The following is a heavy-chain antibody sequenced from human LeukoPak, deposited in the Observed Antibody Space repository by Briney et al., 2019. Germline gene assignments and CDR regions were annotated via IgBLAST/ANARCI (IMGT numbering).Heavy chain of an antibody. J-gene: IGHJ4*02. Sequence: GGSLRLYCAASGFTFSSYAMSWVRQAPGKGLEWVSAISGSGGSTYYADSVKGRFTISRDNSKNTLYLQMNSLRAEDTAVYYCAKDIRRYSSGDYWGQGTLVTVSS. V-gene: IGHV3-23*01. CDR3: AKDIRRYSSGDY. CDR1: GFTFSSYA. D-gene: IGHD6-25*01. CDR2: ISGSGGST.